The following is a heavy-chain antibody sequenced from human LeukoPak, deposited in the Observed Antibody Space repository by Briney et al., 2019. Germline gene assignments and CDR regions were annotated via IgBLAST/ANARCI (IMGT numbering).Heavy chain of an antibody. D-gene: IGHD3-3*01. CDR3: ASRSSIWSGYQDTLYYFDS. CDR2: IYYNGST. Sequence: EASETLSLTCTVSGGSISSYYWSWIRQPPGKRLEWIGHIYYNGSTNYNPSLKSRVTISVDTSKNQFSLKLSSVTAADTAVYYCASRSSIWSGYQDTLYYFDSWGQGTLVTVSS. CDR1: GGSISSYY. J-gene: IGHJ4*02. V-gene: IGHV4-59*01.